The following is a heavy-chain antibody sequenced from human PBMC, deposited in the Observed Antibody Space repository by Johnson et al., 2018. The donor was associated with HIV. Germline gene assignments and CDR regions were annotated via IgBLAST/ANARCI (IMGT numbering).Heavy chain of an antibody. Sequence: VQLVESGGGLVQPGGSLRLSCAASGFSFDDYAMHWVRQVPGKGLEWVAGISWNSGSIGYADSVKGRFTISRDNAKNSLYLQMNSLRAEDTAVYYCATFGGGSFHAFDIWGQGTMVTVSS. CDR1: GFSFDDYA. D-gene: IGHD1-26*01. CDR2: ISWNSGSI. CDR3: ATFGGGSFHAFDI. J-gene: IGHJ3*02. V-gene: IGHV3-9*01.